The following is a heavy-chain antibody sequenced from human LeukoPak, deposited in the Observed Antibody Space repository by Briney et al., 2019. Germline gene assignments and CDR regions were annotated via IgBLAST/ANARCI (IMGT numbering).Heavy chain of an antibody. V-gene: IGHV1-46*01. D-gene: IGHD6-13*01. CDR1: GYTFTSYY. J-gene: IGHJ4*02. Sequence: ASVKVSCKASGYTFTSYYIHWVRQAPGQGLEWMGIINPSGGSTSYAQKFQGRVTMTRDMSTSTVYMELSSLRSEDTAVYYCARDKGITVAGKEDYFDYWGQGTLVTVSS. CDR3: ARDKGITVAGKEDYFDY. CDR2: INPSGGST.